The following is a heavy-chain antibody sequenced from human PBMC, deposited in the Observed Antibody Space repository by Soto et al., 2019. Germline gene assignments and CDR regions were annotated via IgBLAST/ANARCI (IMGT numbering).Heavy chain of an antibody. V-gene: IGHV4-59*08. CDR3: ARHLTIGGVIVELDY. J-gene: IGHJ4*02. D-gene: IGHD3-16*02. CDR1: GGSISSYY. CDR2: IYYSGST. Sequence: SETLSLTCTVSGGSISSYYWSWIRQPPGKGLEWIGYIYYSGSTNHNPSLKSRVTISVDTSKNQFSLKLSSVTAADTAVYYCARHLTIGGVIVELDYWDQGTLVTVSS.